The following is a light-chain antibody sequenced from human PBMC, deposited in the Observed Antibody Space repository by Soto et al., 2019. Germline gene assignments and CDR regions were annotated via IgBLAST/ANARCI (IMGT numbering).Light chain of an antibody. V-gene: IGKV1-5*03. Sequence: DIQMTQSPSTLSASVGDRVTITCRASQNIDSWLAWYQQKPGKAPKLLIYKASNLKIVVPSRFSGSGSGTEFTLTISSLQPDDFATYYCEQYSSYPYTFGQGTKLEI. CDR1: QNIDSW. CDR2: KAS. CDR3: EQYSSYPYT. J-gene: IGKJ2*01.